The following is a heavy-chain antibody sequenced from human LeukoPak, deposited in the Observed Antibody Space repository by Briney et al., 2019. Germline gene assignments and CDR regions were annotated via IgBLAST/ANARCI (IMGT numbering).Heavy chain of an antibody. V-gene: IGHV3-30*03. Sequence: GGSLRLSCAASGFTFSGFAMHWVRQAPGKGLEWVAIISYHGSNQYYADSVKGRFTISRDNSKNTLYLQMNSLRAEDTAVYYCARDKGSGYDGYYFDYWGQGTLVTVSS. D-gene: IGHD5-12*01. J-gene: IGHJ4*02. CDR1: GFTFSGFA. CDR2: ISYHGSNQ. CDR3: ARDKGSGYDGYYFDY.